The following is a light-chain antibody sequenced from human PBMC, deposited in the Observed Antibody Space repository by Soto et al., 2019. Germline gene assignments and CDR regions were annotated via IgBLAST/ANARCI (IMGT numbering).Light chain of an antibody. CDR3: SSYTSSSTLGDV. CDR1: SSDVVGYNY. J-gene: IGLJ1*01. V-gene: IGLV2-14*01. CDR2: YVS. Sequence: QSVLTQPASVSGSPGQSIPISCSGNSSDVVGYNYVSWYQQHPRKAPNLMIYYVSNRPSGVSNRFSGSKSGNTASLTISGLQAEDEADYYCSSYTSSSTLGDVFGTGTKVTVL.